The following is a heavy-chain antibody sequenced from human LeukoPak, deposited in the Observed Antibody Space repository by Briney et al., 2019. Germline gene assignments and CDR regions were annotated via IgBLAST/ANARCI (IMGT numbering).Heavy chain of an antibody. J-gene: IGHJ3*02. CDR1: GDSISSADYY. CDR2: IYYSGST. V-gene: IGHV4-31*03. Sequence: PSETLSLTCTVSGDSISSADYYWNWIRQYPGRGLEWIGYIYYSGSTYYNPSLKSRVTISVDTSENQFSLKLSSVTVADTAVYYCVRDRDRLERAFDSWGQGTMVTVSS. CDR3: VRDRDRLERAFDS. D-gene: IGHD1-1*01.